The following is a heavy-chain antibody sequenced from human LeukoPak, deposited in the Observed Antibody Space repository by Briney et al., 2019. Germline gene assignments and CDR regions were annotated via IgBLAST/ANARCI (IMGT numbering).Heavy chain of an antibody. V-gene: IGHV4-39*01. J-gene: IGHJ4*02. CDR3: ASQPYYESSGYYFY. D-gene: IGHD3-22*01. CDR2: IYNSGST. Sequence: SETLSLTCTVSGGSVSSNTYNWGWIRQPPGKGPEWIGSIYNSGSTFYNPSLKSRATISIDTSKNQFSLKLSSVAAADTAIYYCASQPYYESSGYYFYWGQGTLVTVSS. CDR1: GGSVSSNTYN.